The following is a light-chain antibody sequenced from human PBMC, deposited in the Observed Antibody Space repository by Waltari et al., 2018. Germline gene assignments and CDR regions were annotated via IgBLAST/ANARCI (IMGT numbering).Light chain of an antibody. CDR3: QQYSVSSWT. CDR2: DGS. CDR1: RSVSGNF. V-gene: IGKV3-20*01. Sequence: EIVLTQSPGTLLLSPGERATLSCRASRSVSGNFLAWYKQKPGQAPRLLIYDGSTRAAGIPDRFSGSGSGTDFTLTISRLEPEDFAVYYCQQYSVSSWTFGQGTKVQIK. J-gene: IGKJ1*01.